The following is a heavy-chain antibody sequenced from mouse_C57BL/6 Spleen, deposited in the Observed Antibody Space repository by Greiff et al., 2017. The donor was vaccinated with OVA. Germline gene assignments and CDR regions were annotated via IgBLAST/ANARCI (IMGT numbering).Heavy chain of an antibody. CDR3: VRRSTTNYYAMDY. CDR2: INPNYGTT. CDR1: GYSFTDYN. D-gene: IGHD1-1*01. Sequence: EVQLQQSGPELVKPGASVKISCKASGYSFTDYNMNWVKQSNGKSLEWIGVINPNYGTTSYNQKLKGKATLTVDQSSSTAYMQLNSLTSVDSAVYYGVRRSTTNYYAMDYWGQGTSVTVSS. V-gene: IGHV1-39*01. J-gene: IGHJ4*01.